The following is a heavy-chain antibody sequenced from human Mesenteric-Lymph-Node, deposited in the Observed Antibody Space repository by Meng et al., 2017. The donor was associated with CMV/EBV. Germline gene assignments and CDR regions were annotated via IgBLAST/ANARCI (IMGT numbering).Heavy chain of an antibody. CDR2: IIPILGIA. CDR3: ARGVGERFLEWLLSCWFDP. Sequence: TFIDYYMHWVRQAPGQGLEWMGRIIPILGIANYAQKFQGRVTITADKSTSTAYMELSSLRSEDTAVYYCARGVGERFLEWLLSCWFDPWGQGTLVTVSS. D-gene: IGHD3-3*01. CDR1: TFIDYY. V-gene: IGHV1-69*04. J-gene: IGHJ5*02.